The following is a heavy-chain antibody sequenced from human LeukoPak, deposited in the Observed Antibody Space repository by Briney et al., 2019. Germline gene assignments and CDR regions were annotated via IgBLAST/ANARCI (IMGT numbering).Heavy chain of an antibody. V-gene: IGHV3-23*01. D-gene: IGHD6-19*01. CDR2: ITIAGGT. CDR1: GFTFNTQD. J-gene: IGHJ4*02. CDR3: GKGRVSE. Sequence: GGSLRLSCAASGFTFNTQDMRWVRQAPGKGLEWVSSITIAGGTFYADSVRGRFTISRDNSKNTLDLQMNSLIVEDTAVYYCGKGRVSEWGQGTLVTVSS.